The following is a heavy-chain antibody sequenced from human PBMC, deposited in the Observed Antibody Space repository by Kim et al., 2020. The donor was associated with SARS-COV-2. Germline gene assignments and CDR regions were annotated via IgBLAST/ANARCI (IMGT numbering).Heavy chain of an antibody. Sequence: GGSLRLSCAASGFIFSDHAIHWVRQAPGKGPEWLAVTSYDETRKYYADSVKGRFTISRDSSRNTVYLQMNRLRPEDTALYYCARDNDLSGSFFDHWGQGTQVTVSS. D-gene: IGHD3-10*01. J-gene: IGHJ5*02. V-gene: IGHV3-30*04. CDR3: ARDNDLSGSFFDH. CDR2: TSYDETRK. CDR1: GFIFSDHA.